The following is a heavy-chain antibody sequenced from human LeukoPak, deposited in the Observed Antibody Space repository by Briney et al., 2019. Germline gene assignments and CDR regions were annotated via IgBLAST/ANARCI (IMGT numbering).Heavy chain of an antibody. CDR1: GGSISSYY. V-gene: IGHV4-59*01. D-gene: IGHD5-24*01. CDR2: IYYSGST. J-gene: IGHJ6*03. CDR3: AREGRYRYGYNEYHSYMDI. Sequence: SETLSLTCTVSGGSISSYYWSWIRQPPGKGLEWIGYIYYSGSTDYNPSLKSRVTISVDTSKNQFSLKLSSVTAAETAVYYCAREGRYRYGYNEYHSYMDIWGKGTTVTVSS.